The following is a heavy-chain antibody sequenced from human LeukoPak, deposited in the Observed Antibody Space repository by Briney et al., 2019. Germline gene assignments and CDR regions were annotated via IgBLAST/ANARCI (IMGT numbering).Heavy chain of an antibody. CDR2: INPNSGGT. CDR1: GYTFTGYY. D-gene: IGHD1-26*01. Sequence: GASVKVSCKASGYTFTGYYMHWVRQAPGQGLEWMGWINPNSGGTNYAQKFQGRVTMTRDTSISTAYMELSRLRSDDTAVYYCARDSGSYWALRRALRYWGQGALVTVSS. CDR3: ARDSGSYWALRRALRY. V-gene: IGHV1-2*02. J-gene: IGHJ4*02.